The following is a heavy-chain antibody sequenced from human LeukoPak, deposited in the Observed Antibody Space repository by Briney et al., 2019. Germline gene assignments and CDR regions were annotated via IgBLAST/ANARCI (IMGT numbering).Heavy chain of an antibody. D-gene: IGHD2-2*01. Sequence: PSETLSLTCTVSGGSHSSSSHYWGWIRQPPGKGLERIGSMYYSGGTYYNPSLKSRVTISIDTSKNQFSLKLNSVTAADTAVYYCARLVRYCNTNSCYPFDYWGQGTLVTVSS. CDR1: GGSHSSSSHY. J-gene: IGHJ4*02. V-gene: IGHV4-39*01. CDR3: ARLVRYCNTNSCYPFDY. CDR2: MYYSGGT.